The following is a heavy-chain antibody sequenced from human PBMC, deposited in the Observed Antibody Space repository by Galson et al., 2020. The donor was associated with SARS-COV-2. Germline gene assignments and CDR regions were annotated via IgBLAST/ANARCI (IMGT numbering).Heavy chain of an antibody. CDR3: ARDNGGNLPHYYGLDV. V-gene: IGHV4-30-2*01. Sequence: SETLSLTCAVSGGSFSSGFSAWNWIRQPPGKGLEWIGFIYQSGSTYYNPPLKSRVTISIDRSNNQFSLKLTSVTAADTAVYYCARDNGGNLPHYYGLDVWGQGTTVTVSS. D-gene: IGHD2-15*01. J-gene: IGHJ6*02. CDR2: IYQSGST. CDR1: GGSFSSGFSA.